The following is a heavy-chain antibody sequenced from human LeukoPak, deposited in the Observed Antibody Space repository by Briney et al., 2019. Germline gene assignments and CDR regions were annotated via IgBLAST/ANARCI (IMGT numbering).Heavy chain of an antibody. CDR3: ARAPSTSGRSPPITLDS. J-gene: IGHJ4*02. CDR1: GFTFSDYN. CDR2: IGSTSAYI. V-gene: IGHV3-21*01. Sequence: GGSLRLSCSASGFTFSDYNMSWVRRAPGKGLEWVSSIGSTSAYIYYADSVKGRFTISRDNAKNSLYLQMNRLRAEDTAVYYCARAPSTSGRSPPITLDSWGQGILVTVSS. D-gene: IGHD3-10*01.